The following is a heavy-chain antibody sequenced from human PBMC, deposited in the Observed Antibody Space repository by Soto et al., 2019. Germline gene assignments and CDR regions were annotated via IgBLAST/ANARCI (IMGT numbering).Heavy chain of an antibody. V-gene: IGHV4-30-2*01. CDR2: IYHSGST. J-gene: IGHJ5*02. Sequence: QLQLQESGSGRVKPSQTLSLTCAVSGGSISSGGYSWSWIRQPPGKGLEWIGYIYHSGSTYHNPSLKSRVTISVDRSKNQFSLKLSSVTAADTAVYYCARVPDRWGQGTLVTVSS. D-gene: IGHD2-2*01. CDR3: ARVPDR. CDR1: GGSISSGGYS.